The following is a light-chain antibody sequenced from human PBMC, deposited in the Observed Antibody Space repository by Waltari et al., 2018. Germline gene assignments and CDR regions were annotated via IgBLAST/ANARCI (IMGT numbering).Light chain of an antibody. CDR1: KLGDKY. CDR2: RDS. CDR3: QAWDTSTVV. V-gene: IGLV3-1*01. Sequence: SYELTQPPSVSVSAGQTASITCSGDKLGDKYACWYQQKPGQSPVVVISRDSKRPSGIPERFSGSNSGNTATLTISGTQAVDEADYFCQAWDTSTVVFGGGTKLTVL. J-gene: IGLJ2*01.